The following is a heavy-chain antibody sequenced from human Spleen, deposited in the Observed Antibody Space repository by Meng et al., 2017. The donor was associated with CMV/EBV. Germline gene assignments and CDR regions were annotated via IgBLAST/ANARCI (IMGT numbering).Heavy chain of an antibody. V-gene: IGHV4-31*03. Sequence: SETLSLTCTVSGGSISSGGYYWSWIRQHPGKGLEWIGNIHNSGSTYYTYYNASLQSRVTISGDTSENQFSLKLRSVTAADTAVYYCARLVPGYYYDSSAYLPPCYFDYWGQGTLVTVSS. D-gene: IGHD3-22*01. CDR3: ARLVPGYYYDSSAYLPPCYFDY. J-gene: IGHJ4*02. CDR2: IHNSGSTYYT. CDR1: GGSISSGGYY.